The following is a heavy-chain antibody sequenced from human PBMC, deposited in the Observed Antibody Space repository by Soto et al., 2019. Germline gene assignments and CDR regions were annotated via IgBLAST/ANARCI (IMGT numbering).Heavy chain of an antibody. CDR2: IDPTDSYT. D-gene: IGHD3-16*01. Sequence: QVPGKGLEWMGRIDPTDSYTDYSPSFQGHVTISVDKSINTAYLQWSSLKASDSAMYYCARLPVLSLVAVWGFDYWGLGTLVTVSS. V-gene: IGHV5-10-1*01. J-gene: IGHJ4*02. CDR3: ARLPVLSLVAVWGFDY.